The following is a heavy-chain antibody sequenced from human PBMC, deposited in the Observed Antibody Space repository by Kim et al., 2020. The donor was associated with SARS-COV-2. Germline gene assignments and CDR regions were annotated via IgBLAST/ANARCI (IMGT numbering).Heavy chain of an antibody. V-gene: IGHV3-48*02. CDR1: GFAFSDYN. CDR3: ARDMYYYDSSGPAGHAFDL. D-gene: IGHD3-22*01. Sequence: GGSLRLSCAASGFAFSDYNMNWVRQAPGRGLEWVSYISSGSSTIYYADSVRGRFTIFRDNAKNSLYLQMNSLRHEDTAVYYCARDMYYYDSSGPAGHAFDLWGQGTMVTVSS. J-gene: IGHJ3*01. CDR2: ISSGSSTI.